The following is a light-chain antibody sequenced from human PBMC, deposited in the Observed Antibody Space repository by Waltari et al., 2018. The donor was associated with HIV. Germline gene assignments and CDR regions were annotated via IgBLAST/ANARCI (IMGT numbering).Light chain of an antibody. CDR3: QQRSNWLT. CDR1: QSVSSY. Sequence: DIVLTQSPATLSLSPGERATLSCRASQSVSSYLAWYQQKPGQAPRLLIYDASERATGIPARFSGSGSGTDFTLTISSLEPEDFAVYYCQQRSNWLTFGGGTKVEIK. CDR2: DAS. J-gene: IGKJ4*01. V-gene: IGKV3-11*01.